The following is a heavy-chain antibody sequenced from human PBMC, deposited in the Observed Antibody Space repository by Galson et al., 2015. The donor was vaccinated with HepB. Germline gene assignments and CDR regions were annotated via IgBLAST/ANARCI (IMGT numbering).Heavy chain of an antibody. CDR3: ARDRGFSFSGYYSGMDV. J-gene: IGHJ6*02. D-gene: IGHD3-10*01. CDR1: GFTVSSNY. V-gene: IGHV3-66*01. CDR2: IYSGGST. Sequence: SLRLSCAASGFTVSSNYMSWVRQAPGKGLEWVSVIYSGGSTYYADSVKGRFTISRDNSKNTLYLQMNSLRAEDTAVYYCARDRGFSFSGYYSGMDVGGQGTPVTVSS.